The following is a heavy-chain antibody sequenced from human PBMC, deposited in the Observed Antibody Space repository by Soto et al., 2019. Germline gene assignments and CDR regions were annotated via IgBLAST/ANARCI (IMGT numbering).Heavy chain of an antibody. CDR1: GGSISSSNW. V-gene: IGHV4-4*02. CDR3: ARVKPAAAGTALDY. D-gene: IGHD6-13*01. Sequence: PSETLSLTCAVSGGSISSSNWWSWVRQPPGKGLEWIGEIYHSGSTNYNPSLKSRVTISVDKSKNQFSLKLSSVTAADTAVYYCARVKPAAAGTALDYWGQGTLVTVSS. J-gene: IGHJ4*02. CDR2: IYHSGST.